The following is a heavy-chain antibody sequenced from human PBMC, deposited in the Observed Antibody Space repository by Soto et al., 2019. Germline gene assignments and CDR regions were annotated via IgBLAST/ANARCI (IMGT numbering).Heavy chain of an antibody. CDR3: ARSTTYNWNYLPTTTLDY. Sequence: QVQLVQSGAGVKKPGSSVKVSCKASGGTFSSYAISWVRQAPGQGLEWMGGIIPIFGTANYAQKFQGRVTITADESTSTAYMELSSLRSEDTAVYYCARSTTYNWNYLPTTTLDYWGQGTLVTVSS. CDR2: IIPIFGTA. V-gene: IGHV1-69*01. J-gene: IGHJ4*02. D-gene: IGHD1-7*01. CDR1: GGTFSSYA.